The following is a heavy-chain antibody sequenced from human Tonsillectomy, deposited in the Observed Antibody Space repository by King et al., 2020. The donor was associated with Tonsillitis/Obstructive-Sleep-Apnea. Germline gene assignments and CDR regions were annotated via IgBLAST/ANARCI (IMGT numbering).Heavy chain of an antibody. Sequence: QLQESGPGLVKPSETLSLTCSVSGGSISSYYWSWIRQPPGKGLEWIGYIYYSGSTKYNPSLKSRVTISLDTSKNQFSLKLSSVTAADTAVYHCARHFPRGPWFDPWGQGTLVTVSS. CDR3: ARHFPRGPWFDP. J-gene: IGHJ5*02. CDR2: IYYSGST. CDR1: GGSISSYY. V-gene: IGHV4-59*08. D-gene: IGHD3-16*01.